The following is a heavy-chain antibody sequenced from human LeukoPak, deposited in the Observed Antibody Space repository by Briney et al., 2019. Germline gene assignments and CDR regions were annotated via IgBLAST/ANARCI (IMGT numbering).Heavy chain of an antibody. CDR1: GGSISSYY. J-gene: IGHJ6*03. Sequence: PSETLSLTCTVSGGSISSYYWSWIRQPPGKGLEWIGYIYYSGSTNYNPSLKSRVTISVDTSKNQFSLKLSSVTAADTAVYYCARGKRPSSRDYYMDVWGKGTTVTISS. V-gene: IGHV4-59*01. CDR3: ARGKRPSSRDYYMDV. CDR2: IYYSGST.